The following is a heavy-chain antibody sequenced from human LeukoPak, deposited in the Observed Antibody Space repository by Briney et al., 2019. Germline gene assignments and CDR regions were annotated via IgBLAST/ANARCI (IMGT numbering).Heavy chain of an antibody. Sequence: ASVKVSCKASVYTFTSYDINWVRQATGQGLEWMGWMNPNSGNTGYAQKFQGRVTMTRNTSISTAYMELSSLRSEDTAVYYCARGLGSSGWYSYYYYYYGMDVWGQGTTVTVSS. CDR1: VYTFTSYD. V-gene: IGHV1-8*01. D-gene: IGHD6-19*01. CDR3: ARGLGSSGWYSYYYYYYGMDV. J-gene: IGHJ6*02. CDR2: MNPNSGNT.